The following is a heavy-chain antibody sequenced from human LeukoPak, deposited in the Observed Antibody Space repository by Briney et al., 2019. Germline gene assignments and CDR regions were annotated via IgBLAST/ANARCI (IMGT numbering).Heavy chain of an antibody. D-gene: IGHD3-3*01. Sequence: SETLSLACAVYGGSFSGYYWSWIRQPPGKGLEWIGEINHSGSTNYNPSLKSRVTISVDTSKNQFSLKLSSVTAADTAVYYCARGPYDFGLYYYYYGMDVWGQGTTVTVSS. CDR1: GGSFSGYY. CDR2: INHSGST. V-gene: IGHV4-34*01. J-gene: IGHJ6*02. CDR3: ARGPYDFGLYYYYYGMDV.